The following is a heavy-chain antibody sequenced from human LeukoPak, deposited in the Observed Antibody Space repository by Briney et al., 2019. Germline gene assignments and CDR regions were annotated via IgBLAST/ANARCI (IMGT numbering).Heavy chain of an antibody. J-gene: IGHJ1*01. CDR1: GFTFSSYW. Sequence: PGGSLRLSCAASGFTFSSYWMHWVRQAPGKGLVWVPRINSDGSSTSYADSVKGRFTISRDNSKNTLYLQMNSLRAEDTAVYYCAKDQGGYLTSEYFQHWGQGTLVTVSS. D-gene: IGHD5-12*01. V-gene: IGHV3-74*01. CDR2: INSDGSST. CDR3: AKDQGGYLTSEYFQH.